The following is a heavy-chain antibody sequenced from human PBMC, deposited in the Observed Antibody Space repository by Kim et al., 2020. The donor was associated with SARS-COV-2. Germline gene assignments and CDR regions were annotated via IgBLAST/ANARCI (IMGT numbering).Heavy chain of an antibody. V-gene: IGHV3-23*01. D-gene: IGHD2-15*01. Sequence: VKGRFTISRDNSKNTLYLQMNSLRAEDTAVYYCAKVVGYCSGGRLCWFDPWGQGTLVTVSS. CDR3: AKVVGYCSGGRLCWFDP. J-gene: IGHJ5*02.